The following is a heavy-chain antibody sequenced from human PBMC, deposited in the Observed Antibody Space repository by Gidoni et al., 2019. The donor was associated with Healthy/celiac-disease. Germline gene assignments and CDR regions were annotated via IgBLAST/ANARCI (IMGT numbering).Heavy chain of an antibody. CDR3: ASGSSTPRAYYYYYGMDV. D-gene: IGHD6-13*01. Sequence: EVQLVESGGGLVKPGGSLRLSCAASGFTFSSYSMNWVRQAPGKGLEWCSSISSSSSYIYYADSVKGRFTISRDNAKNSLYLQMNSLRAEDTAVYYCASGSSTPRAYYYYYGMDVWGQGTTVTVSS. J-gene: IGHJ6*02. CDR1: GFTFSSYS. V-gene: IGHV3-21*01. CDR2: ISSSSSYI.